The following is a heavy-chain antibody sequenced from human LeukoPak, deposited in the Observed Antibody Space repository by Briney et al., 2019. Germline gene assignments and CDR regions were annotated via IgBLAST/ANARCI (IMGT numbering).Heavy chain of an antibody. J-gene: IGHJ4*02. D-gene: IGHD3-16*01. CDR3: ARDLNYGLDY. Sequence: GGSLRLSCAASGFTFSSFSMNWVRQAPGKGLEWISYISSSSSASYYADSVKGRSTISRDNAKNSLYLQMNSLRDEDTAVYYCARDLNYGLDYWGQGTLVTVSS. CDR2: ISSSSSAS. CDR1: GFTFSSFS. V-gene: IGHV3-48*02.